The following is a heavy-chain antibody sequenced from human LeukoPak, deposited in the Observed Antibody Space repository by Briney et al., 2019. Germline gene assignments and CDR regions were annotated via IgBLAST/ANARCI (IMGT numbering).Heavy chain of an antibody. CDR1: GFTVSSNY. V-gene: IGHV3-66*01. Sequence: GGSLRLSCAASGFTVSSNYMSWVRQAPGKGLEWVSVIYSGGSTYYADSVKGRFTISRDNSKNTLYLQMNSLRAEDTAVYYCARDQISGQDSSGYYHYYYYGMDVWGQGTTVTVSS. D-gene: IGHD3-22*01. J-gene: IGHJ6*02. CDR3: ARDQISGQDSSGYYHYYYYGMDV. CDR2: IYSGGST.